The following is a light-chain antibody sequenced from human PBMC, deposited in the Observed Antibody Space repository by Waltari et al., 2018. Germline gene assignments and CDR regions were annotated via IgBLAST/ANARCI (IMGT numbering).Light chain of an antibody. CDR3: QQLNSYPIT. Sequence: IQLTQSPSSLYASVGDRVTITCRASQGISSYLAWYPQKPGKAPKLLIYAASTLQSGVPSRFSGSGSGTDFTLTISSLQPEDFATYYCQQLNSYPITFGQGTRLEIK. CDR2: AAS. V-gene: IGKV1-9*01. J-gene: IGKJ5*01. CDR1: QGISSY.